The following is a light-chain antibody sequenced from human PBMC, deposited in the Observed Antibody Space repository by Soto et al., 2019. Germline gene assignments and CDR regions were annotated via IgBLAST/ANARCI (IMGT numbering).Light chain of an antibody. V-gene: IGKV1-12*01. CDR3: QRYDNWPLT. CDR2: AAS. CDR1: QGISSW. J-gene: IGKJ4*01. Sequence: DIQMTQSPSSVSASVGDRVTITCRASQGISSWLAWYQQKPGKAPKLLIYAASSLQSGVPSRFSGSGSGTEFSLTISSLQSEDFAVYYCQRYDNWPLTFGGGTKVDIK.